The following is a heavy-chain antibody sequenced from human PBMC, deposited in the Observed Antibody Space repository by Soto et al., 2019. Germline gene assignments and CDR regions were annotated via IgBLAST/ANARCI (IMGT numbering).Heavy chain of an antibody. CDR1: RYLFASHN. CDR2: INPRSGNA. J-gene: IGHJ4*02. V-gene: IGHV1-46*01. Sequence: ASVKVSCKASRYLFASHNIHWVREAPGQGLEWMGEINPRSGNAGYNRKFQGRATMTSDTSTTTVNLILSSLRSDDTAVYYCARIAGPGLTYFDFWGLGTPVTVSS. D-gene: IGHD6-13*01. CDR3: ARIAGPGLTYFDF.